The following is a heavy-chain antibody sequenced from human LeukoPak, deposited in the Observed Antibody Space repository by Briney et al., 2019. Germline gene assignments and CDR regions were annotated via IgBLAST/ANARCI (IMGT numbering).Heavy chain of an antibody. CDR1: GYTFTGYY. CDR3: ARAKKYSSAWDYYDG. J-gene: IGHJ4*01. Sequence: ASVKVSCKASGYTFTGYYIHWVRQAPGQGLEWMGWINPNSGGTNYAQKFQGRVTMTRDTSISTAYMELSRLRSDDTAVYYYARAKKYSSAWDYYDGCGQATLVTVSS. CDR2: INPNSGGT. V-gene: IGHV1-2*02. D-gene: IGHD6-19*01.